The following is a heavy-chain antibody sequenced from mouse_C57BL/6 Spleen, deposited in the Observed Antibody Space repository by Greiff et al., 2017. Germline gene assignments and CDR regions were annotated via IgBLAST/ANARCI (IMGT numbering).Heavy chain of an antibody. V-gene: IGHV14-2*01. D-gene: IGHD1-1*01. CDR1: GFNIKDYY. CDR3: AREGVTTVVPFDY. CDR2: IDPEDGET. J-gene: IGHJ2*01. Sequence: DVQLQESGAELVKPGASVKLSCTASGFNIKDYYMHWVKQRTEQGLEWIGRIDPEDGETKYAPKFQGKATIPADTSSNKAYLQLSSLTSEDTAVYYCAREGVTTVVPFDYWGQGTTLTVSS.